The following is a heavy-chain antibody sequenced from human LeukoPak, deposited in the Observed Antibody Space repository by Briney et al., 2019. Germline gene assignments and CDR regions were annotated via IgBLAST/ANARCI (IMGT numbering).Heavy chain of an antibody. CDR1: GFTFSSYA. V-gene: IGHV3-30-3*01. J-gene: IGHJ6*02. Sequence: PGGSLRLSCAASGFTFSSYAMHWVRQAPGKGLEWVAVISYDGSNKYYADSVKGRFTISRDSSKNTLYLQMNSLRAEDTAVYYCARDDRSGSPYYYYGMDVWGQGTTVTVSS. CDR3: ARDDRSGSPYYYYGMDV. CDR2: ISYDGSNK. D-gene: IGHD3-22*01.